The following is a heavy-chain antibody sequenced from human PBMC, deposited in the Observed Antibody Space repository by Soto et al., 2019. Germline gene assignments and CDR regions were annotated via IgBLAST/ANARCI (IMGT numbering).Heavy chain of an antibody. CDR2: INPNSGGT. Sequence: QVQLVQSGAEVKKPGASVKVSCKASGYTFTGYYMHWVRQAPGHGLEWMGWINPNSGGTKYAQKFQGWVTMTRDTSISTAYMELSRLRSDDTAVYYCARSGSEPRYCSGGSCSRGAFDIWVQGTMVNVSS. D-gene: IGHD2-15*01. J-gene: IGHJ3*02. V-gene: IGHV1-2*04. CDR3: ARSGSEPRYCSGGSCSRGAFDI. CDR1: GYTFTGYY.